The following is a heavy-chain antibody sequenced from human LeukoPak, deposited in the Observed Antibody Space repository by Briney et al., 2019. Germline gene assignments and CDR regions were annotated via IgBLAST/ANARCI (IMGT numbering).Heavy chain of an antibody. V-gene: IGHV4-34*01. CDR2: INHSGST. CDR3: ARGRFPIHFDY. CDR1: GGSFSGYY. Sequence: SETLSLTCAVYGGSFSGYYWSWIRQPPGKGLEWIGEINHSGSTNYNPSLKSRVTISVDTSKNQFSLKLNSVTAADTAVYYCARGRFPIHFDYWGQGTLVTVSS. J-gene: IGHJ4*02.